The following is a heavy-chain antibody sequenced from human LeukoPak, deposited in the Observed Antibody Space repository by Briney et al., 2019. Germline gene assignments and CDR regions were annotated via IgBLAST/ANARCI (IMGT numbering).Heavy chain of an antibody. D-gene: IGHD7-27*01. CDR3: AKDGGLWVSAHWGDS. CDR1: GFTFSSYT. J-gene: IGHJ4*02. CDR2: ITTGGPNT. V-gene: IGHV3-23*01. Sequence: GGSLRLSCTASGFTFSSYTMSWVRQAPGKGLKWVSTITTGGPNTYYADSVKGRFTVSRDDSKNTLYLQMNSLRTEDTAVYYCAKDGGLWVSAHWGDSWGRGTLVTVSS.